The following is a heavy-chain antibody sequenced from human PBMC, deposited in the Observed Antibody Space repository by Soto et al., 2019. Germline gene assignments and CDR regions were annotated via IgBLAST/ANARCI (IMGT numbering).Heavy chain of an antibody. CDR3: ARGVRGATRLDPRYGMDV. CDR2: ITPIFGTA. D-gene: IGHD6-25*01. Sequence: QVQLVQSGAEVKKPGSSVKVSCKASGGTFSSYAISWVRQAPGQGLEWMGGITPIFGTANYAQKFQGRVTITADESTSTAYMELSSLRSEDTGVYYCARGVRGATRLDPRYGMDVWGQGTTVTVSS. J-gene: IGHJ6*02. V-gene: IGHV1-69*01. CDR1: GGTFSSYA.